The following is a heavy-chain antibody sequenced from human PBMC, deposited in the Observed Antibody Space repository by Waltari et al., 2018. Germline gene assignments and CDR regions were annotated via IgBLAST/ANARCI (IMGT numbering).Heavy chain of an antibody. V-gene: IGHV4-59*11. CDR2: IYYSGST. Sequence: QVQLQESGPGLVKPSETLSLTCTVSGGSISSHYWSWIRQPPGKGLEWIGYIYYSGSTNYNPSLKSRVTVSVDTSKNQFSLKLSSVTAADTAVYYCAREAARIAVAGTALLEWGQGTLVTVSS. CDR1: GGSISSHY. CDR3: AREAARIAVAGTALLE. D-gene: IGHD6-19*01. J-gene: IGHJ4*02.